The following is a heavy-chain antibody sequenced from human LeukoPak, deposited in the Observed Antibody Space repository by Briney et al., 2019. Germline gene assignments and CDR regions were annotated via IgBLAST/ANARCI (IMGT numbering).Heavy chain of an antibody. J-gene: IGHJ4*02. CDR3: ARLIAVVVAASSYFDS. D-gene: IGHD2-15*01. CDR2: IRSKNNGATA. V-gene: IGHV3-49*03. Sequence: HPGGSLRLSCTASGFTFCEDAMSWFRQAPGKGLEWVGFIRSKNNGATAEYAASVEGRFSISRDDSKSIAYLQMNSLKTEDTAVYFCARLIAVVVAASSYFDSWGQGTRVTVSS. CDR1: GFTFCEDA.